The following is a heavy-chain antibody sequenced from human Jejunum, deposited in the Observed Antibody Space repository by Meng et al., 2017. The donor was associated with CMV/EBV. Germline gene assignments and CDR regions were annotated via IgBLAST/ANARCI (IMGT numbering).Heavy chain of an antibody. D-gene: IGHD2-21*02. CDR2: ISTYNGPT. J-gene: IGHJ4*02. Sequence: GYPFTSYGISWVRRAPGQGLKWMGWISTYNGPTHYAQKLQGRAPMPTATSTGTAYMEVRSLKSDDTAVYYCARGVVTMTRYYFDYWGQGTLVTVSS. CDR3: ARGVVTMTRYYFDY. CDR1: GYPFTSYG. V-gene: IGHV1-18*01.